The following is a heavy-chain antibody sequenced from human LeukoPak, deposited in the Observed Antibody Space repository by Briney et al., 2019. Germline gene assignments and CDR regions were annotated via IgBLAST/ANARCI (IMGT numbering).Heavy chain of an antibody. CDR2: IKQDGSEK. J-gene: IGHJ6*04. D-gene: IGHD2-2*01. Sequence: GGSLRLSCAASGFTFSSYWMSWVRQAPGKGLEWVANIKQDGSEKYYVDSVKGRFTISRDNAKNSLYLQMNSLRAEDTAVYYCARDIGRVVPAAMPSGYGMDVWGKGTTVTVSS. V-gene: IGHV3-7*03. CDR3: ARDIGRVVPAAMPSGYGMDV. CDR1: GFTFSSYW.